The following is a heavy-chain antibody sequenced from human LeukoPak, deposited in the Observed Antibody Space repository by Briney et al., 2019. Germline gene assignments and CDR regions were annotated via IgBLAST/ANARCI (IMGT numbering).Heavy chain of an antibody. J-gene: IGHJ5*02. CDR3: ARDLKYSSSSGGLPDWFDP. CDR1: GGPISSSSYY. D-gene: IGHD6-6*01. V-gene: IGHV4-39*07. Sequence: SETLSLPCTVSGGPISSSSYYWGWIRQPPGKGLEWIGRIYYSGSTYYNPSLKSRVTISVDTSKNQFSLKLSSVTAADTAVYYCARDLKYSSSSGGLPDWFDPWGQGTLVTVSS. CDR2: IYYSGST.